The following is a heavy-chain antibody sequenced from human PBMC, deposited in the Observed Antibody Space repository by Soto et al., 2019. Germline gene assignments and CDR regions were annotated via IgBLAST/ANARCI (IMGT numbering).Heavy chain of an antibody. D-gene: IGHD3-10*01. Sequence: SETLSLTCAVSGGSISSSNGWTWVRQTPQRGLEYIGEIFHDGTANYYPSSERRVAISVDTSKNQFSLKLTSVTAADTAIYFCARLVYDTRLNYMYFDFWGQGALVTVSS. CDR1: GGSISSSNG. V-gene: IGHV4-4*02. CDR2: IFHDGTA. CDR3: ARLVYDTRLNYMYFDF. J-gene: IGHJ4*02.